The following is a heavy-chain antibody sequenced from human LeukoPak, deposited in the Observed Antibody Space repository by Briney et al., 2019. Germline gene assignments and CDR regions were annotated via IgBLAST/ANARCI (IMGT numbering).Heavy chain of an antibody. CDR3: ARVTHIVVVTAHEGPDLGDY. J-gene: IGHJ4*02. D-gene: IGHD2-21*02. V-gene: IGHV3-66*01. Sequence: GGSLRLSCAASGFTVSSNYMSWVRQAPGKGLEWVSIIYGDGSTYYADSVKGRFTISRDNSKNTLYLQMNSLRAEDTAVYYCARVTHIVVVTAHEGPDLGDYWGQGTLVTVSS. CDR1: GFTVSSNY. CDR2: IYGDGST.